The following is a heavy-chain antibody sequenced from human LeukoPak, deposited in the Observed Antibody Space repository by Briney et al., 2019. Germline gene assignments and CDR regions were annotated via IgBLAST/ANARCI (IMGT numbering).Heavy chain of an antibody. CDR2: IYTSGST. CDR3: AREQYYYDSSGLDY. CDR1: GGSISIYY. D-gene: IGHD3-22*01. Sequence: SETLSLTCTVSGGSISIYYWSWIRQPAGKGLEWIGRIYTSGSTNYNPSLKSRVTMSVDTSKNQFSLKLSSVTAADTAVYYCAREQYYYDSSGLDYWGQGTLVTVSS. V-gene: IGHV4-4*07. J-gene: IGHJ4*02.